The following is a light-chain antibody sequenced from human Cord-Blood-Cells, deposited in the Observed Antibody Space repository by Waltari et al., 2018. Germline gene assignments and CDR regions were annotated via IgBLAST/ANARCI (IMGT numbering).Light chain of an antibody. J-gene: IGLJ2*01. CDR2: DVS. CDR3: SSYTSSSTPVV. CDR1: SSDVRGYNY. Sequence: QSALTQPASVSGSPGQSTTISCPGTSSDVRGYNYVSWYQQHPGKAPKLMIYDVSNRPSGVSNRFSGSKSGNTASLTISGLQAEDEADYYCSSYTSSSTPVVFGGGTKLTVL. V-gene: IGLV2-14*01.